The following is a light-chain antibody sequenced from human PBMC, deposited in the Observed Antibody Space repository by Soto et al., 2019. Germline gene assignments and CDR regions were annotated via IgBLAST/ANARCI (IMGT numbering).Light chain of an antibody. CDR1: QSVLYSCNNKKY. V-gene: IGKV4-1*01. CDR3: QQYYTTPPS. Sequence: DIVMTQSPDSLAVSLGERAAINCRSSQSVLYSCNNKKYLAWYQQKPGQPPKLLIYWASTRESGVPDRFSGRGSGTDFTLTISSLQAEDVAIYYCQQYYTTPPSFGGGTKVEIK. J-gene: IGKJ4*01. CDR2: WAS.